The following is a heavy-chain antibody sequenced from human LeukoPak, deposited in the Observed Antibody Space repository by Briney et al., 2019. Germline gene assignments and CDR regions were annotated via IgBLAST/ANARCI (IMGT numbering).Heavy chain of an antibody. D-gene: IGHD5-18*01. CDR3: AKDMGPRYSYGSFFDY. V-gene: IGHV3-9*01. CDR1: GFTFDDYA. Sequence: GGSLRLSCAASGFTFDDYAMHWVRQAPGKGLEWVSGISWNSGSIGYADSVKGRFTISRDNAKNSLYLQMNSLRAEDTALYYCAKDMGPRYSYGSFFDYWGQGTLVTVSS. J-gene: IGHJ4*02. CDR2: ISWNSGSI.